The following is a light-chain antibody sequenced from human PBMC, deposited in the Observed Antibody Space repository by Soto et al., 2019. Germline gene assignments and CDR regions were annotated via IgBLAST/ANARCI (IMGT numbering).Light chain of an antibody. Sequence: AIQMTQSPSSLSASVGDRVTITCRASQAIRNELGWYQQKPGKAPELLIYGASTLQSGVPSRFSGSGFGTDFTLTISSLQPTDFATYYCLQDYNYPPTFGQGTKVEI. CDR2: GAS. CDR1: QAIRNE. V-gene: IGKV1-6*01. J-gene: IGKJ1*01. CDR3: LQDYNYPPT.